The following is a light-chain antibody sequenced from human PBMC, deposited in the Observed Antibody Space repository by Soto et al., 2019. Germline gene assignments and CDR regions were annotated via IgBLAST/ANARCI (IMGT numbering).Light chain of an antibody. CDR2: VAS. Sequence: EIVLTQSPGTLSFSPGGGDTLSCSASQSVSSNSLACYQQKPGQAPRLLIYVASTRATVIPDRFSCSGSVTDFTITINSLVPEDFAVYYCQQYGSSPLTFVGGTKVEIK. J-gene: IGKJ4*01. V-gene: IGKV3-20*01. CDR1: QSVSSNS. CDR3: QQYGSSPLT.